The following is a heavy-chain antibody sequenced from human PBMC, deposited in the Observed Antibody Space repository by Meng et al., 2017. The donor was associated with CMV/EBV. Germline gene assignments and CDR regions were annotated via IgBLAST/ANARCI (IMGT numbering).Heavy chain of an antibody. V-gene: IGHV3-15*01. CDR2: IKSKTDGETT. CDR1: RFTFSNAW. D-gene: IGHD3-3*01. J-gene: IGHJ6*02. CDR3: TRRVVTDHYYYGMDV. Sequence: GESLKISCAASRFTFSNAWMSWVRQAPGKGLEWVGRIKSKTDGETTDYAAPVKGRFTISRDDSKNTLYLQMNSLKTEDTAVYYCTRRVVTDHYYYGMDVWGQGTTVTVSS.